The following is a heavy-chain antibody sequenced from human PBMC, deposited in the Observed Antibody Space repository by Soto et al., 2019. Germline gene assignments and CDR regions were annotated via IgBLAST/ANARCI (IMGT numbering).Heavy chain of an antibody. D-gene: IGHD1-26*01. J-gene: IGHJ4*01. CDR3: TTDSYSPIVEVRFDY. V-gene: IGHV3-15*07. Sequence: EVQLVESGGGLVKPGGSLTLSCAASDFAFSNAWINWVRQAPGKGLEWVGRIKSRALGGTTDFAATVRGRFAITRDDSRNMVYMQMNNLNTEDTAVYYCTTDSYSPIVEVRFDYWGHGTLVTVSS. CDR2: IKSRALGGTT. CDR1: DFAFSNAW.